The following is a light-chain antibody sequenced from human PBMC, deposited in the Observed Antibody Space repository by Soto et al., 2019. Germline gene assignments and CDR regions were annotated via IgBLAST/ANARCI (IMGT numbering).Light chain of an antibody. CDR1: QSGPTTS. Sequence: VLTQSPVTLSLSPGERVTLSCGATQSGPTTSIVWYQHRPGLAPRLLVDGASRRATGIPDRFSGGGSHLIISRLEPEDFAVYYCQLYGDSPPYTFGPGTKVEIK. V-gene: IGKV3D-20*01. CDR3: QLYGDSPPYT. CDR2: GAS. J-gene: IGKJ2*01.